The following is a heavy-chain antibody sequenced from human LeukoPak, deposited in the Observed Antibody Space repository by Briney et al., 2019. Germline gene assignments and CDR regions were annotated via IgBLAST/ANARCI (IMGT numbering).Heavy chain of an antibody. D-gene: IGHD6-13*01. CDR1: GGSFSGFY. CDR3: ARGGIAAGGRSPFDW. J-gene: IGHJ4*02. Sequence: PSETLSLTCTVYGGSFSGFYWTWIRQSPGKGLEWIGEIYRTGETIYNPSLKSRVTISTDTSKNQFSLRLTSLTAADTAAYFCARGGIAAGGRSPFDWWSQGTPVTVSS. V-gene: IGHV4-34*01. CDR2: IYRTGET.